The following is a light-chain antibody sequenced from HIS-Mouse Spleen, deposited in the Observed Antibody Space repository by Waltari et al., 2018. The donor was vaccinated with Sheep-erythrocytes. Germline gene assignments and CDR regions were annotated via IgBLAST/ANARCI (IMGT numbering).Light chain of an antibody. CDR2: WAS. J-gene: IGKJ4*01. V-gene: IGKV4-1*01. CDR1: QSVLYSSNNKNH. CDR3: QQYYSTLT. Sequence: DIVMTQSPDSLAVSLGERATINCKSSQSVLYSSNNKNHLPWYQQKPGQPPKLLIYWASTRESGVPDRFSGSGSGTDFTLTISSLQAEDVAVYYCQQYYSTLTFGGGTKVEIK.